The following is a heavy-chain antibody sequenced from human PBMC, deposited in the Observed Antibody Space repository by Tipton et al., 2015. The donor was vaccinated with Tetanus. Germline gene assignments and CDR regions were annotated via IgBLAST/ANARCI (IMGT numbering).Heavy chain of an antibody. CDR1: GGSISSGDYY. J-gene: IGHJ4*02. Sequence: LRLSCTVSGGSISSGDYYWSWIRQPLGKGLEWIGYIYYSGSTYYNPSLKSRVTISVDTSKNQFSLKLSSVTAADTAVYYCARRRGVYSGSYFDYWGQGTLVTVSS. CDR2: IYYSGST. D-gene: IGHD1-26*01. CDR3: ARRRGVYSGSYFDY. V-gene: IGHV4-30-4*01.